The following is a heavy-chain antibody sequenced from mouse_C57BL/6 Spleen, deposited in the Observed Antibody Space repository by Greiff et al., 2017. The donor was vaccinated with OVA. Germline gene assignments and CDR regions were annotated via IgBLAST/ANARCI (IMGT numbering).Heavy chain of an antibody. Sequence: EVKLVESGGGLVQPGGSLKLSCAASGFTFSDYYMYWVRQTPEKRLEWVEYISNGGGSTYYPDTVKGRFTISRDNAKNTLYLQSSRLKSEDTAMYYCARQLWNYFDYWGQGTTLTVSS. CDR1: GFTFSDYY. D-gene: IGHD3-3*01. V-gene: IGHV5-12*01. CDR2: ISNGGGST. CDR3: ARQLWNYFDY. J-gene: IGHJ2*01.